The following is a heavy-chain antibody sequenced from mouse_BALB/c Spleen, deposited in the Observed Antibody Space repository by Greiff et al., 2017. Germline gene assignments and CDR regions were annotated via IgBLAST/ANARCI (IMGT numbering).Heavy chain of an antibody. J-gene: IGHJ4*01. V-gene: IGHV5-6-5*01. CDR1: GFTFSSYA. D-gene: IGHD1-1*01. Sequence: EVQGVESGGGLVKPGGSLKLSCAASGFTFSSYAMSWVRQTPEKRLEWVASISSGGSTYYPDSVKGRFTISRDNARNILYLQMSSLRSEDTAMYYCARGGYGSSYVGNYYAMDYWGQGTSVTVSS. CDR2: ISSGGST. CDR3: ARGGYGSSYVGNYYAMDY.